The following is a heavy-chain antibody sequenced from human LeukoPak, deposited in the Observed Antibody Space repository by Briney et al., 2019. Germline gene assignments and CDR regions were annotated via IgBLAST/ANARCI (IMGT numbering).Heavy chain of an antibody. J-gene: IGHJ6*04. D-gene: IGHD2-2*01. CDR3: ARRQVVPAAMPGYYYYGMDV. CDR2: IIPSFGTA. Sequence: ASVKVSCKASGGTFSSYAISWVRQAPGQGLEWMGGIIPSFGTANYAQKFQGRVTITAAKSTSTAYMELSSLRSEDTAVYYCARRQVVPAAMPGYYYYGMDVWGKGTTVTVSS. CDR1: GGTFSSYA. V-gene: IGHV1-69*06.